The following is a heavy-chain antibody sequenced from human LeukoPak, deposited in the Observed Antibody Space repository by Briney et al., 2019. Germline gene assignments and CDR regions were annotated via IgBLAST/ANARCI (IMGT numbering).Heavy chain of an antibody. J-gene: IGHJ4*02. Sequence: SETLSLTCAVYGGSFSGYFWSWIRQPPGKGLEWIGEINHSGSTNYNPSLKSRVTISVDTSKNQFSLKLSSVTAADTAVYYCARGRISDYWGQGTLVTVSS. V-gene: IGHV4-34*01. CDR3: ARGRISDY. CDR2: INHSGST. CDR1: GGSFSGYF.